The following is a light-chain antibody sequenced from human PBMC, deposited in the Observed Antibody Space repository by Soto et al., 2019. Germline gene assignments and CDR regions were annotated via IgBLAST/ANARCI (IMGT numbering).Light chain of an antibody. J-gene: IGKJ3*01. Sequence: EIVLTQSPDTLSLSPGERATLSCRASQSVSNNRLAWYQQRPGQAPSLLIYGAFSRATGVPDRFSGSGSGTDFNLTISRREPEDFAVYSCQHYGTSRVTFGPGTKVDVK. CDR3: QHYGTSRVT. V-gene: IGKV3-20*01. CDR2: GAF. CDR1: QSVSNNR.